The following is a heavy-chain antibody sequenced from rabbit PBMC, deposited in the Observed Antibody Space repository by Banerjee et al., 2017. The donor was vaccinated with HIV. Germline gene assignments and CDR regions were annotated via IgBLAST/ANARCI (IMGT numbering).Heavy chain of an antibody. J-gene: IGHJ4*01. Sequence: QSLEESGGDLVKPGASLTLTCKASGLDFSSSYWIYWVRQAPGKGLEWIGCINTGDGSTYYASWAKGRFTISKTSSTTVTLQMTSLTAADTATYFCARDNADNNGVYWSLWGPGTLVTVS. CDR2: INTGDGST. CDR1: GLDFSSSYW. V-gene: IGHV1S40*01. D-gene: IGHD2-1*01. CDR3: ARDNADNNGVYWSL.